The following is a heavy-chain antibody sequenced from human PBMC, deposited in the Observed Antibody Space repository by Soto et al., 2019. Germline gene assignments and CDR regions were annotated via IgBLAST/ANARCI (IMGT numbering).Heavy chain of an antibody. J-gene: IGHJ4*02. CDR1: GYSFTSLD. CDR2: IQPSTGRT. CDR3: ARGVSAGVDY. D-gene: IGHD1-26*01. V-gene: IGHV1-8*01. Sequence: QVQLVQSGAEVREPGASVKVSCKASGYSFTSLDINWVRQTAGQGLKWMGWIQPSTGRTGYAQKFQGRVTMTRDTSITTAYMELTTLTSDDTAFYYCARGVSAGVDYWGQGTLVTVSS.